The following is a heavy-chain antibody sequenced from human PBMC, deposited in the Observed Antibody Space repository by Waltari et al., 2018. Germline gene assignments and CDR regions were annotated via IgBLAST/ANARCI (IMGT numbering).Heavy chain of an antibody. D-gene: IGHD1-1*01. CDR2: ISSSSTI. J-gene: IGHJ4*02. CDR3: ARSRSMEEFDY. Sequence: EVQLVESGGGLVQPGGSLRLSCAASGFTFSSYSMNWVRQAPGKGLEWVSYISSSSTIYYADSVKGRFTISRDNAKNSLYLQMNSLRAEDTAVYYCARSRSMEEFDYWGQGTLVTVSS. CDR1: GFTFSSYS. V-gene: IGHV3-48*04.